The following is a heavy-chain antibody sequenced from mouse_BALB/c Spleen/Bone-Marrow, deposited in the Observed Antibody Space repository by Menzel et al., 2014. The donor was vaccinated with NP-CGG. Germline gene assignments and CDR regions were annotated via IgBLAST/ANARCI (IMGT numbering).Heavy chain of an antibody. V-gene: IGHV5-6*01. D-gene: IGHD2-4*01. J-gene: IGHJ3*01. Sequence: VQLQQSGGDLVKPGGSLKLSCAASGFTFSSYGMSWVRQTPDKRLEWVATISSGGSYTYYPDGVKGQFTISRDNAKNTLYLQMSSLKSEDTAMYYCARPYDFGAWFAYWGQGTLVTVSA. CDR3: ARPYDFGAWFAY. CDR1: GFTFSSYG. CDR2: ISSGGSYT.